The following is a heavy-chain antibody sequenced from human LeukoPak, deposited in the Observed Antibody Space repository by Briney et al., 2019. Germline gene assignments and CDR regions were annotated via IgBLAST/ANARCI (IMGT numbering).Heavy chain of an antibody. CDR3: AREIAAGFDY. Sequence: SETLSLTCTVSGGSISSYYWSWIRQPPGKGLEWIGYIYYSGSTNFNPSLKSRVTISVDTSKNQFSLKLSSVTAADTAVYYCAREIAAGFDYWGQGTLVTVSS. D-gene: IGHD6-13*01. J-gene: IGHJ4*02. V-gene: IGHV4-59*01. CDR1: GGSISSYY. CDR2: IYYSGST.